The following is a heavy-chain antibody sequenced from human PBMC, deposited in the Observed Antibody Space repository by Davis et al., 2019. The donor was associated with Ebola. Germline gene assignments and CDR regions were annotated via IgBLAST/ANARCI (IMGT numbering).Heavy chain of an antibody. CDR1: GFTFSSYA. D-gene: IGHD3-22*01. V-gene: IGHV3-30-3*01. CDR3: ARDPPIGIWDSRPPSGMDV. CDR2: ISYDGSNK. Sequence: GESLKISCAASGFTFSSYAMHWVRQAPGKGLEWVAVISYDGSNKYYADSVKGRFTISRDNSKNTLYLQMNSLRAEDTAVYYCARDPPIGIWDSRPPSGMDVWGQGTTVTVSS. J-gene: IGHJ6*02.